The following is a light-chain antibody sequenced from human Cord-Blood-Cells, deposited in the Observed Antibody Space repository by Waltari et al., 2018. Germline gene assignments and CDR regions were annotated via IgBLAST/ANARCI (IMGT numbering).Light chain of an antibody. J-gene: IGKJ5*01. CDR3: QQYYSYPP. V-gene: IGKV1-8*01. Sequence: IRMTQSPPSLAASTGDRVTITCRASQGISSYLAWYQQKPGKAPNLLIYAASTLQSSVPSRFSGSASETDFTLSCTCLQSEDYATYYCQQYYSYPPFGPGTRLEI. CDR2: AAS. CDR1: QGISSY.